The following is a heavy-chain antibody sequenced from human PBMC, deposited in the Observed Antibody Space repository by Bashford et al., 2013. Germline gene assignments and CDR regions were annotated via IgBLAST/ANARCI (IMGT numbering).Heavy chain of an antibody. Sequence: ASVKVSCKTSGYTFTGHHIHWVRQAHGQGLEWLGWINAGNGNRKYSQKFQGRVTITRDTSASTAYLELSSLRSEDTAIYLCARTRHCSADICWYGMDVWGQGTTVTVSS. CDR3: ARTRHCSADICWYGMDV. D-gene: IGHD2-15*01. CDR1: GYTFTGHH. CDR2: INAGNGNR. V-gene: IGHV1-3*01. J-gene: IGHJ6*02.